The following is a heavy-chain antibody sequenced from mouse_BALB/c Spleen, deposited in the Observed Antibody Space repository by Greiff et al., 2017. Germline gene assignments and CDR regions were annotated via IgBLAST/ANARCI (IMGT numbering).Heavy chain of an antibody. Sequence: DVKLQESGPGLVKPSQSLSLTCTVTGYSITSDYAWNWIRQFPGNKLEWMGYISYSGSTSYNPSLKSRISITRDTSKNQFFLQLNSVTTEDTATYYCAPGKGWFAYWGQGTLVTVSA. J-gene: IGHJ3*01. CDR1: GYSITSDYA. V-gene: IGHV3-2*02. D-gene: IGHD4-1*01. CDR3: APGKGWFAY. CDR2: ISYSGST.